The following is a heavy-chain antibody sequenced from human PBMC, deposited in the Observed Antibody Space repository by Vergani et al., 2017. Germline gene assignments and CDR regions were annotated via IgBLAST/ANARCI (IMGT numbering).Heavy chain of an antibody. CDR2: INPSGGST. V-gene: IGHV1-46*01. Sequence: QVQLVQSGAEVKKPGASVKVSCKASGYTFTSYYMHWVRQAPGQGLEWMGIINPSGGSTSYAQKFQGRVTITADKSTSTAYMELSSLRSEDTAVYYCAKRWELLSYYYYGMDVWGQGTTVTVSS. CDR3: AKRWELLSYYYYGMDV. CDR1: GYTFTSYY. D-gene: IGHD1-26*01. J-gene: IGHJ6*02.